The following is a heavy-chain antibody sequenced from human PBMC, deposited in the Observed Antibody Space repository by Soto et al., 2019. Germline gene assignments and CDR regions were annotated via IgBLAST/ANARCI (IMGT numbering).Heavy chain of an antibody. CDR2: ISGDRGST. CDR1: GFTFSSYA. D-gene: IGHD3-10*01. V-gene: IGHV3-23*01. J-gene: IGHJ4*02. Sequence: EVQLLESGGGLVQPGGSLRLSCAASGFTFSSYARSWVRQPPGKGLGWVSVISGDRGSTYYADSVKGRFTISRDNSKNTLYLQMNSLRAEDTAVYYCAKRGSGSYFDYWGQGTLVTVSS. CDR3: AKRGSGSYFDY.